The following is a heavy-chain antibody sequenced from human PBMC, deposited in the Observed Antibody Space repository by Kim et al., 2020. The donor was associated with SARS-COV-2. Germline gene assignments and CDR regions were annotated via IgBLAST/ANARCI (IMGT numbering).Heavy chain of an antibody. Sequence: ASVKVSCKASGYTFTGYYMHWVRQAPGQGLEWMGWINPNSGGTNYAQKFQGRVTMTRDTSISTAYMELSRLRSDDTAVYYCARGPFRVLPPDFWFDPWGQGTLVTVSS. V-gene: IGHV1-2*02. CDR2: INPNSGGT. D-gene: IGHD3-10*01. J-gene: IGHJ5*02. CDR1: GYTFTGYY. CDR3: ARGPFRVLPPDFWFDP.